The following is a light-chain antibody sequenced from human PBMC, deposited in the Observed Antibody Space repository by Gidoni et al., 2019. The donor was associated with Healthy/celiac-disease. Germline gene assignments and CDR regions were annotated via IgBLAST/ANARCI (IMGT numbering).Light chain of an antibody. V-gene: IGLV3-1*01. CDR1: KWGDKY. CDR3: QAWDSSTVV. J-gene: IGLJ2*01. CDR2: QDS. Sequence: SYELTQPPSASVSPGQTASITCSGDKWGDKYACWYQQKPGQSPVLVIYQDSKRPSGIPERFSGSTSGNTATLTISGTQAMDEADYYCQAWDSSTVVFGGGTTLPVL.